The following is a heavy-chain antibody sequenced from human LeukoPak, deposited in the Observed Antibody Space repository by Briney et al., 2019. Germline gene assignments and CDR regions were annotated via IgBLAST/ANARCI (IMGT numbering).Heavy chain of an antibody. Sequence: GRSLRLSCAASGFTFSSYGMHWVGHAPGKGLEWVAVISYDGSNKYYADSVKGRFTISRDNSKNTLYLQMNSLRAEDTAVYYCAKGGLLTSYYYYYMDVWGKGTTVTVSS. J-gene: IGHJ6*03. V-gene: IGHV3-30*18. CDR2: ISYDGSNK. CDR1: GFTFSSYG. D-gene: IGHD2/OR15-2a*01. CDR3: AKGGLLTSYYYYYMDV.